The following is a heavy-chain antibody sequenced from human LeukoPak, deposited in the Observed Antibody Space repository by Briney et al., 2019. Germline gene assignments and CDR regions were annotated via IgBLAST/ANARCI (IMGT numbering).Heavy chain of an antibody. CDR1: GGTFSSYA. CDR2: IIPIVGIA. D-gene: IGHD3-3*01. Sequence: SVKVSCKASGGTFSSYAISWVRQALGQGLEWMGRIIPIVGIANYAQKFQGRVTITADKSTSTAYMELSSLRSEDTAVYYCAAHRYYDFWSGNNWFDPWGQGNLVTVSS. J-gene: IGHJ5*02. V-gene: IGHV1-69*04. CDR3: AAHRYYDFWSGNNWFDP.